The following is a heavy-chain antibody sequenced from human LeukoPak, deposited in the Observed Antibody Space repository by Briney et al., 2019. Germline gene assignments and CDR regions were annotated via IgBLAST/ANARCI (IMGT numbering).Heavy chain of an antibody. J-gene: IGHJ4*02. Sequence: SVKVSCKASGYTFTSYGISWVRQAPGQGLEWMGGIIPIFGTANYAQKFQGRVTITADESTSTAYMELSSLRSEDTAVYYCASGSGSYPFDYWGQGTLVTVSS. CDR1: GYTFTSYG. CDR2: IIPIFGTA. V-gene: IGHV1-69*13. D-gene: IGHD3-10*01. CDR3: ASGSGSYPFDY.